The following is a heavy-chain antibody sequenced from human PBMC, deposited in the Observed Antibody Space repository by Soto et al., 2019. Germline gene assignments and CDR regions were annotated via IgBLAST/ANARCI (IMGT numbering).Heavy chain of an antibody. CDR3: AGQLWFGELYDY. Sequence: SETLSLTCTVSGGSISSGDYYWSWIRQPPGKGLEWIGYIYYSGSTYYNPSLKSRVTISVGTSKNQFSLKLSSVTAADTAVYYCAGQLWFGELYDYWGQGTLVTVSS. CDR2: IYYSGST. V-gene: IGHV4-30-4*01. CDR1: GGSISSGDYY. D-gene: IGHD3-10*01. J-gene: IGHJ4*02.